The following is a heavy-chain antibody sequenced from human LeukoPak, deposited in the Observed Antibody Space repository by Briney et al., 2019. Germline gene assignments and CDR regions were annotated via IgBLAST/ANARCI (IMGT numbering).Heavy chain of an antibody. D-gene: IGHD6-13*01. CDR2: ISVYNGNT. CDR3: ARTSAYGSSWHSY. Sequence: GASVKVSCKASPYTFTGYYVHWVRQAPGHGLEWMGWISVYNGNTDYAQKLQGRVTMTTDTSTNTAYMELRSLRSDDTAEYYCARTSAYGSSWHSYWGQGTLVTVSS. V-gene: IGHV1-18*04. J-gene: IGHJ4*02. CDR1: PYTFTGYY.